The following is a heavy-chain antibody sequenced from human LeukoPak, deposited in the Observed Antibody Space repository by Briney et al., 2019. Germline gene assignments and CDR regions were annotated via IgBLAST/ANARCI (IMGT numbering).Heavy chain of an antibody. CDR1: GFTFSSYG. D-gene: IGHD3-3*01. J-gene: IGHJ5*02. CDR3: ARDNYDFWSFNWFDP. V-gene: IGHV3-33*01. Sequence: GGSLRLSCAASGFTFSSYGMHWVRQAPGKGLEWAAVIWYDGSNKYYADSVKGRFTISRDNSKNTLYLQMNSLRAEDTAVYYCARDNYDFWSFNWFDPWGQGTLVTVSS. CDR2: IWYDGSNK.